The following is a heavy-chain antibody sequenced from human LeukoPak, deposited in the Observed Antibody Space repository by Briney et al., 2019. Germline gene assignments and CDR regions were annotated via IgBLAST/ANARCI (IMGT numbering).Heavy chain of an antibody. Sequence: GGSLRLSCAASGFTFSHYGMHWVRQAPGKGLEWVAFIRYKGDDKFYADSVKGRFSISRDNSKNSLYLEMNSLRAEDTALYYCARDRFPEGNDALDIWGQGTMVTVSS. V-gene: IGHV3-30*02. J-gene: IGHJ3*02. CDR1: GFTFSHYG. CDR2: IRYKGDDK. CDR3: ARDRFPEGNDALDI. D-gene: IGHD1-14*01.